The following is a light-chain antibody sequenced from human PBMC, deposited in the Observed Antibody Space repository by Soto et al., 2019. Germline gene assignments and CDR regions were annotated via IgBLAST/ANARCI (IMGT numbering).Light chain of an antibody. CDR1: QNIISY. CDR3: CQRQYWPPIT. J-gene: IGKJ5*01. V-gene: IGKV3-11*01. Sequence: IVLTHSPATLSVSPLKRAPLXCKTRQNIISYVIWYQQKPGQAPRLLINYVSNSAAGIPATFIGSRSGTDFFTPISSREHEDGSVYYCCQRQYWPPITFGQGTRLEIK. CDR2: YVS.